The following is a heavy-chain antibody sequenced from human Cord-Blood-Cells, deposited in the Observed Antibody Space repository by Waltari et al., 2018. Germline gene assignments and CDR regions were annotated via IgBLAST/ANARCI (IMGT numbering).Heavy chain of an antibody. D-gene: IGHD4-4*01. CDR1: GGSFSGYY. CDR3: ATGTVTDAFDI. CDR2: INHSGST. J-gene: IGHJ3*02. Sequence: QVQLQQWGAGLLKPSETLSLTCAVYGGSFSGYYWSWIRKPPGKGLEWIGEINHSGSTNCNPSLKSRVTISGDASKNQFSLKLSSVTAADTAVYYCATGTVTDAFDIWGQGTMVTVSS. V-gene: IGHV4-34*01.